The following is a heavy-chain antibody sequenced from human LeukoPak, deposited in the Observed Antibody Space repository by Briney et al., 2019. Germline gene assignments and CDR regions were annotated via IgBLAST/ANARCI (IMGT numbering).Heavy chain of an antibody. CDR2: IYYSGST. CDR3: VMLSSTRLFDY. J-gene: IGHJ4*02. D-gene: IGHD2-8*01. V-gene: IGHV4-38-2*02. CDR1: GYSISSGYY. Sequence: SETLSLTCTVSGYSISSGYYWDWIRQPPGKGLEWIGSIYYSGSTYYNPSLKSRVTISVDTSKNQFSLKLSSVTAADTAVYYCVMLSSTRLFDYWGRGTLVTVSS.